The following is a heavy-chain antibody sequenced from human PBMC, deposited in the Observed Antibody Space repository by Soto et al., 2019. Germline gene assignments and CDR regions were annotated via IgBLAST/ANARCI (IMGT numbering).Heavy chain of an antibody. CDR3: AADLEYYDFWSCYYIRGMDV. V-gene: IGHV1-58*01. D-gene: IGHD3-3*01. J-gene: IGHJ6*02. CDR2: IVVGSGNT. Sequence: QMQLVQSGPEVKKPGTSVKVSCKASGFTFTSSAVQWVRQARGQRLVWIGWIVVGSGNTNYAQKFQERVTITRDMSTSTAYMELSSLQSEDTAVYYCAADLEYYDFWSCYYIRGMDVCGQGTTVTVS. CDR1: GFTFTSSA.